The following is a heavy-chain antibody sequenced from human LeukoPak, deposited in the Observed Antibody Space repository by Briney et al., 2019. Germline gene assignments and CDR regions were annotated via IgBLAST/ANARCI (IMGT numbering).Heavy chain of an antibody. CDR2: TYYSGST. Sequence: SETLSLTCTVSGGSISSHYWSWIRQPPGKGLEWIGYTYYSGSTNYNPSLKSRVTISVDTSKNQFSLKLSSVTAADTAVYYCARVSRTSRTLDYWGQGTLVTVSS. CDR3: ARVSRTSRTLDY. V-gene: IGHV4-59*11. D-gene: IGHD2-2*01. J-gene: IGHJ4*02. CDR1: GGSISSHY.